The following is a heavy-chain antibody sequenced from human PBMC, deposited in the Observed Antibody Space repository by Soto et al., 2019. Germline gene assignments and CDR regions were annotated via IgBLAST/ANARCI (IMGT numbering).Heavy chain of an antibody. CDR3: VRERGGTRDFPHTTFDL. CDR2: IDRNGDFV. V-gene: IGHV3-11*01. D-gene: IGHD2-15*01. CDR1: GFSFSVYY. J-gene: IGHJ3*01. Sequence: QVQLVESVGGLVKPGGSLRLSCAASGFSFSVYYMAWVRQAPGSGLEWISSIDRNGDFVYYADSVKGRFTISRDSAKSSLYLQMDSLRDEDPAVYYCVRERGGTRDFPHTTFDLWGQGTMVTVAS.